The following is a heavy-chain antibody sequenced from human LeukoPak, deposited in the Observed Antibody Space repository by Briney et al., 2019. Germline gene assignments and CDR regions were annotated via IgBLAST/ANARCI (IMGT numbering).Heavy chain of an antibody. CDR1: GDTVSSNSVA. D-gene: IGHD2-8*01. CDR3: VRAGRIWYAFDI. CDR2: ICHNSDCNT. V-gene: IGHV6-1*01. Sequence: SQTLSLTCAISGDTVSSNSVAWNWIRQSPSRGLEWLVRICHNSDCNTENASSLRGRVTITADTSKNHLSLQLNSMTPEDTAVYYCVRAGRIWYAFDIWGQGTTVVVSS. J-gene: IGHJ3*02.